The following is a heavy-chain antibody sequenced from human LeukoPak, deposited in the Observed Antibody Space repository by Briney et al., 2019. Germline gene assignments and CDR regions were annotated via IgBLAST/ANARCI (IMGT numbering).Heavy chain of an antibody. CDR2: IHYTGST. D-gene: IGHD2-15*01. Sequence: SPTPSLTSTVSGDSMKSYYWTWIRQPPGTGLDCIGYIHYTGSTNYNPSLKRRVTISVDTPKHHFSVKLRPVTPADTAVYYCAKEREYCSSGSCHYDLDVWGQGTTVTVSS. V-gene: IGHV4-59*01. J-gene: IGHJ6*02. CDR3: AKEREYCSSGSCHYDLDV. CDR1: GDSMKSYY.